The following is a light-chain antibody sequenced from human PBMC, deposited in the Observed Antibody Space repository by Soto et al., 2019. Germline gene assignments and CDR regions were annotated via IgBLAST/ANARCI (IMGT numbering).Light chain of an antibody. Sequence: EIVLTQSPGTLSLSPGERATLSCRASQSVSSSYLAWYQQKPGQAPRLLIYGASSRATGIPDRFSGSGSGTDFTLTISRLEPEDFAVYYCQQYGSSRGFTFGPGTKVDNK. V-gene: IGKV3-20*01. J-gene: IGKJ3*01. CDR1: QSVSSSY. CDR3: QQYGSSRGFT. CDR2: GAS.